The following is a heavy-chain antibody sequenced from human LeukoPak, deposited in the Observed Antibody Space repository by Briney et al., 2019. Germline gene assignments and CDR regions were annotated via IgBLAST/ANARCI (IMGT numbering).Heavy chain of an antibody. J-gene: IGHJ4*02. CDR1: GFTFRRYA. CDR2: ISGSGDST. CDR3: AKANTGWSPFDY. D-gene: IGHD6-19*01. Sequence: GGSVSLSCAASGFTFRRYAMSGVRQAPGKGLEWVSGISGSGDSTYYTDSVNGRFIISRDNSKNTVYLQMNSLRAEDTALYYCAKANTGWSPFDYWGQGTLLTVSS. V-gene: IGHV3-23*01.